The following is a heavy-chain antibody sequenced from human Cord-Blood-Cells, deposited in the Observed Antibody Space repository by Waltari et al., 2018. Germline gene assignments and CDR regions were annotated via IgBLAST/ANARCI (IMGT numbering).Heavy chain of an antibody. Sequence: GRGLEWLEIIYPGDSDTRYSPSFQGQVTISADKSISTAYLQWSSLKASDTAMYYCARLYTGTTVLFYWGRGTLVTFS. CDR2: IYPGDSDT. V-gene: IGHV5-51*01. J-gene: IGHJ4*02. D-gene: IGHD1-7*01. CDR3: ARLYTGTTVLFY.